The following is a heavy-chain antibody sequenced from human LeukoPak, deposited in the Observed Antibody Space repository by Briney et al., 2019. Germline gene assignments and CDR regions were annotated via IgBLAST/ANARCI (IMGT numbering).Heavy chain of an antibody. J-gene: IGHJ2*01. CDR3: AKVPGTYWYFDL. CDR2: TKEDGGEK. Sequence: GGSLRLSCAASGFTFSTYWMSWVRQAPGKGLEWVANTKEDGGEKYYVDSVKGRFTISRDNAENSLYLQMNSLRAEDTAVYYCAKVPGTYWYFDLWGRGTLVTVSS. D-gene: IGHD1-14*01. CDR1: GFTFSTYW. V-gene: IGHV3-7*01.